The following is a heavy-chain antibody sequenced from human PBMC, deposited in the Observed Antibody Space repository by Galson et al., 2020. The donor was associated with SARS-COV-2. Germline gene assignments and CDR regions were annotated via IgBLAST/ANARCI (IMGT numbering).Heavy chain of an antibody. D-gene: IGHD3-10*01. CDR1: GYTFTGYY. J-gene: IGHJ6*02. Sequence: ASVKVSCKASGYTFTGYYMHWVRQAPGQGLEWMGWINPNSGGTNYAQKFQGRVTMTRDTSISTAYMELSRLRSDDTAVYYCARAYMVRGVIVHEGNYYYYYGMDVWGQGTTVTVSS. CDR3: ARAYMVRGVIVHEGNYYYYYGMDV. CDR2: INPNSGGT. V-gene: IGHV1-2*02.